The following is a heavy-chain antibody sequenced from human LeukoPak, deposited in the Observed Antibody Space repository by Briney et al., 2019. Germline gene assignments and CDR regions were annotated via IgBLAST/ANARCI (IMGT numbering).Heavy chain of an antibody. Sequence: GGSLRLSCAASGFTFSSYAMHWVRQAPGKGLEWVAVISYDGSNKYYADSVKGRFTISRDHSKNTLYLQMNSLRAEDTAVYYCASARVSAAAAGTKTYYYGMDVWGQGTTVTVSS. V-gene: IGHV3-30-3*01. CDR1: GFTFSSYA. CDR2: ISYDGSNK. D-gene: IGHD6-13*01. J-gene: IGHJ6*02. CDR3: ASARVSAAAAGTKTYYYGMDV.